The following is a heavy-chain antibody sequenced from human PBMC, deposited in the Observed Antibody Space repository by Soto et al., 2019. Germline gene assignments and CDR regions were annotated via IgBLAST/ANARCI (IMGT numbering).Heavy chain of an antibody. CDR1: GFTFSSYN. J-gene: IGHJ4*02. Sequence: EVQLVESGGGLVQPGGSLRLSCVVSGFTFSSYNMNWVRQAPGKGLEWVTYISGSGSTIYYADSVKGRFTISSDNVKNSLYLQMNSLRDEDTAVYYCARSKYIDYWGQGTLVTVSS. V-gene: IGHV3-48*02. CDR2: ISGSGSTI. D-gene: IGHD4-4*01. CDR3: ARSKYIDY.